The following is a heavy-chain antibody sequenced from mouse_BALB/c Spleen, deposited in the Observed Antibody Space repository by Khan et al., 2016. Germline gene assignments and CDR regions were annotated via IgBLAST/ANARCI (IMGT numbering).Heavy chain of an antibody. D-gene: IGHD1-1*02. Sequence: EVQLQESGPSLVKPSQTLSLTCSVTGDSITSGYWNWIRKFPGNKLEYMGYISYSGSTYYNPSLKSRISITRDPAKRQYYLQWNSVTTEDAATYDCSGYYGHFFDYWGQGTNLTVSS. J-gene: IGHJ2*01. CDR3: SGYYGHFFDY. V-gene: IGHV3-8*02. CDR1: GDSITSGY. CDR2: ISYSGST.